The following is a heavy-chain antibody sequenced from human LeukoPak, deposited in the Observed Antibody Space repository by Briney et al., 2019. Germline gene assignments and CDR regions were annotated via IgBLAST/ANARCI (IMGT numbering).Heavy chain of an antibody. CDR3: AKKLKGTYGSGTIDY. D-gene: IGHD3-10*01. Sequence: GGSLRLSCAASGFTFSSYGMHWVRQAPGKGLEWVSAISGSGGSTYYADSVKGRFTISRDNSKNTLYLQMNSLRAEDTAVYYCAKKLKGTYGSGTIDYWGQGTLVTVSS. V-gene: IGHV3-23*01. J-gene: IGHJ4*02. CDR1: GFTFSSYG. CDR2: ISGSGGST.